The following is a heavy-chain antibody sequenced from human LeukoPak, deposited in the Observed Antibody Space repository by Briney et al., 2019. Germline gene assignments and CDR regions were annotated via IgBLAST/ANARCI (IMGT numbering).Heavy chain of an antibody. Sequence: GTSLRLSCAASGFTFNTYAMHWVRQAPGKGLEWVAVIAYDGNNKYYADSVRGRFTISRDNSKNTLYLQMNGLRAEDTAVYFCARDSNWGSTHYWGQGTLVTVSS. J-gene: IGHJ4*02. V-gene: IGHV3-30-3*01. CDR3: ARDSNWGSTHY. D-gene: IGHD7-27*01. CDR1: GFTFNTYA. CDR2: IAYDGNNK.